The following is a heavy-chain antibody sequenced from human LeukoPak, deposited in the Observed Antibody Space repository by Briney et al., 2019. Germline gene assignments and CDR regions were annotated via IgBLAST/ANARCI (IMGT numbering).Heavy chain of an antibody. J-gene: IGHJ4*02. CDR2: ISWNGGSI. D-gene: IGHD2-2*01. Sequence: PGGSLRLSCAASGFTFDDYAMHWVRQAPGKGLEWVSGISWNGGSIGYADSVKGRFTISRDNAKNSLYLQMNSLRAEDTALYYCAKDQGEDIVVVPGVIAAVGIDYWGQGTLVTVSS. CDR1: GFTFDDYA. V-gene: IGHV3-9*01. CDR3: AKDQGEDIVVVPGVIAAVGIDY.